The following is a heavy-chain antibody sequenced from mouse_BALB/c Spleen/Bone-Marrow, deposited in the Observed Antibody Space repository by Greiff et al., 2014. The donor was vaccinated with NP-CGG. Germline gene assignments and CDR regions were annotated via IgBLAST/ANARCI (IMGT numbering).Heavy chain of an antibody. J-gene: IGHJ3*01. CDR3: ARVTTAWFAY. D-gene: IGHD1-1*01. CDR1: GFTFTDYY. CDR2: IRNKANGYTT. V-gene: IGHV7-3*02. Sequence: EVHLVESGGGLVQPGGSLRLSCATSGFTFTDYYMSWVRQPPGKALEWLVFIRNKANGYTTEYSASVKGRFTISRDNSQSILYLQMNTLRAEDSATYYCARVTTAWFAYWGQGTLVTVSA.